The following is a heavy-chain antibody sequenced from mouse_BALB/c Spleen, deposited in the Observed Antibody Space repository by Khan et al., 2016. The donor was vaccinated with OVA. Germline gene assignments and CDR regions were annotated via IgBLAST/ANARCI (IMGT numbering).Heavy chain of an antibody. CDR1: GYTFTNYG. D-gene: IGHD1-2*01. J-gene: IGHJ1*01. Sequence: QIQLVQSGPELKKPGETVKISCKASGYTFTNYGMNWVKQAPGKGLKWMGWINTYTGEPTYADDFKGRFAFSLETSASTAYLQINNLKNEDMATYFCARTCTTATSYVHVRGAGTTVTVSS. CDR3: ARTCTTATSYVHV. V-gene: IGHV9-1*02. CDR2: INTYTGEP.